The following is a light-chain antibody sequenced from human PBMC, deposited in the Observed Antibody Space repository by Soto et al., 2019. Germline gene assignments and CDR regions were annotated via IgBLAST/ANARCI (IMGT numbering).Light chain of an antibody. V-gene: IGLV2-11*01. CDR1: SSDVGGYNY. CDR2: AVN. CDR3: CSYAGSYTWV. J-gene: IGLJ3*02. Sequence: QSALTQPRSVSGSPGQSVTISCTGTSSDVGGYNYVSWYQQHPGKAPKLLIYAVNMRPSGVPDRFSGSKSGNTAPLTISGLQAEDEADYSCCSYAGSYTWVFGGGTKLTVL.